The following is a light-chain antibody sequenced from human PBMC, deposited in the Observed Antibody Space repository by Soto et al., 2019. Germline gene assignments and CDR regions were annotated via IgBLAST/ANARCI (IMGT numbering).Light chain of an antibody. CDR1: QSVSSN. CDR2: GAS. Sequence: EIVMTQSPATLSVSPGERATLSCRASQSVSSNLAWYQQKPGQAPRLLIFGASTRATGTPARFSGSGSETEFTLTISSLQSEDVAVYYCQQYRDWPLTFGGGTKVEIK. J-gene: IGKJ4*01. CDR3: QQYRDWPLT. V-gene: IGKV3D-15*01.